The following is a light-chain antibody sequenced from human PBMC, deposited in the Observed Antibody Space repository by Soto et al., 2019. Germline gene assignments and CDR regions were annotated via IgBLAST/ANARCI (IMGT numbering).Light chain of an antibody. J-gene: IGLJ1*01. CDR1: SDNIGSYNL. CDR3: CSFAGTGTQYV. CDR2: EGS. Sequence: QSALTQPASVSGSLGQSITISCIGTSDNIGSYNLVSWYQHKPGQAPKIIIFEGSKRPSGVSNRFSGSRSGNTASLTISGLQAEDEADYYCCSFAGTGTQYVFGTGTKLTVL. V-gene: IGLV2-23*01.